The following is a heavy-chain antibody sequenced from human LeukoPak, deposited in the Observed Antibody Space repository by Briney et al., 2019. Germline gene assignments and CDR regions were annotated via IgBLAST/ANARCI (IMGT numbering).Heavy chain of an antibody. J-gene: IGHJ3*02. CDR3: ARLHAYGDYRVAFDI. CDR1: GGSISSYY. Sequence: PSETLSLTCTVSGGSISSYYWSWIRQPPGKGLESIGYIYYTGSTNSNPSLKSRVTISVDSSKNQFSLNLTSVTAADTAVYYCARLHAYGDYRVAFDIWGQGTMVTVSS. D-gene: IGHD4-17*01. CDR2: IYYTGST. V-gene: IGHV4-59*01.